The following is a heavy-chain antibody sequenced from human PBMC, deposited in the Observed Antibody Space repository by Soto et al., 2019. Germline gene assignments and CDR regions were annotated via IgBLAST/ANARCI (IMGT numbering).Heavy chain of an antibody. J-gene: IGHJ4*02. CDR3: ARGFGRPGPFDY. Sequence: PWWSLRLSSSASVFTFSDYYMSWVRQAPGKGLEWVSYISSSGSTIYYADAVKGRFTISRDNAKNSLYLQMNSLRAEDTAVYYCARGFGRPGPFDYWGQGTLVTVSS. D-gene: IGHD3-10*01. V-gene: IGHV3-11*01. CDR1: VFTFSDYY. CDR2: ISSSGSTI.